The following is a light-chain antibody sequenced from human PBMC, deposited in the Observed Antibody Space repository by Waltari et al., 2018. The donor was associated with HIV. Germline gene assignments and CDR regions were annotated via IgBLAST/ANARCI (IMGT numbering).Light chain of an antibody. V-gene: IGLV1-51*01. CDR2: DNN. CDR3: GTWDSSLNPGGV. J-gene: IGLJ3*02. Sequence: QSVLTQPPSVSAAPGQKVTISCSGSNSNIGNNHVLWYQQLPGTAPKLLIYDNNKRPSGIPARFSASKSGTSATLGITGLQTGDEAEYYCGTWDSSLNPGGVFGGGTKLTVL. CDR1: NSNIGNNH.